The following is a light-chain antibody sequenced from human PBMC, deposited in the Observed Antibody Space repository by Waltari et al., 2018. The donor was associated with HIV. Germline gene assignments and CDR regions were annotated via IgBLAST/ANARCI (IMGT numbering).Light chain of an antibody. CDR3: QHYGTSLLT. V-gene: IGKV1-39*01. Sequence: DIQMTQSPSSLSASVGDRVSITCRASESVSSNLNWYHQRPGKAPKLLIYAASSLQTWVPSRFSGSGSGTEFTLTISRLEPEDFAVYYCQHYGTSLLTFGGGTKVEIK. J-gene: IGKJ4*01. CDR2: AAS. CDR1: ESVSSN.